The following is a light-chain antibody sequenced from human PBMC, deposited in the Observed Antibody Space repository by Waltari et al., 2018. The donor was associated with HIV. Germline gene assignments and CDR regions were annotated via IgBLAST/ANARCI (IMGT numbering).Light chain of an antibody. Sequence: QSVLTQPPSASGTPGQRVTIYCPGSNSNIGLSYVYSYQQHPGTAPKLLIYWSNQRPSGVPGRFSGSKSGPSASLAISVLRSEDEADYYCAAWDDSLSGRVFGGVTNLAVL. V-gene: IGLV1-47*01. J-gene: IGLJ2*01. CDR2: WSN. CDR1: NSNIGLSY. CDR3: AAWDDSLSGRV.